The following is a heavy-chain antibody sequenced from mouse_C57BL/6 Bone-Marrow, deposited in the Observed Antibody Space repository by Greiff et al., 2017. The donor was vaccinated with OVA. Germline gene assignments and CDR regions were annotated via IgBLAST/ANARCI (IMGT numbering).Heavy chain of an antibody. CDR2: LSSGGDYI. CDR1: GFTFSSYA. CDR3: TRADYYYGSSY. V-gene: IGHV5-9-1*02. Sequence: EVQLVESGEGLVKPGGSLKLSCAASGFTFSSYAMSWVRQTPEKRLEWVAYLSSGGDYIYYSDTVKGRFTISRDNARNTLYLQMSSPKCEGTAMYYCTRADYYYGSSYWGQGTTRTVSS. J-gene: IGHJ2*01. D-gene: IGHD1-1*01.